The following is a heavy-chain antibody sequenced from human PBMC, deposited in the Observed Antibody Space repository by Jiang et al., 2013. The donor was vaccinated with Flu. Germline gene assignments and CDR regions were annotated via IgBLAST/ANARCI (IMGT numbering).Heavy chain of an antibody. J-gene: IGHJ4*02. D-gene: IGHD3-22*01. V-gene: IGHV4-39*07. Sequence: LLKPSETLSLTCTVSGASISSGSFYGGWVRQSPGKGLEWIGSVYYNGNTYYNPSFQSRVTISADMSKNQFSLKLTSVTAADTAVYYCAGAPSRKFVSSPWLSPFDYWAQGILVTVSS. CDR2: VYYNGNT. CDR1: GASISSGSFY. CDR3: AGAPSRKFVSSPWLSPFDY.